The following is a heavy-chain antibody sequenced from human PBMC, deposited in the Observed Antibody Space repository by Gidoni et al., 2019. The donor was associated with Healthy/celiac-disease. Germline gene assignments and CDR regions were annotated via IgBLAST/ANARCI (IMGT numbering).Heavy chain of an antibody. J-gene: IGHJ6*02. CDR1: GFTFSSYW. V-gene: IGHV3-7*01. CDR2: IKQDGSEK. CDR3: ARRLHRYFDWLGWPIYGMDV. Sequence: EVQLVESGGGLVQPGGSLRLSCAASGFTFSSYWMSWVRQAPGKGLEWVANIKQDGSEKYYVDSVKGRFTISRDNAKNSLYLQMNSLRAEDTAVYYCARRLHRYFDWLGWPIYGMDVWGQGTTVTVSS. D-gene: IGHD3-9*01.